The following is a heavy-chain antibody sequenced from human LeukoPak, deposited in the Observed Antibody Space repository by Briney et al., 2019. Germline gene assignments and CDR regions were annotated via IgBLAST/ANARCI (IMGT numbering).Heavy chain of an antibody. Sequence: SETLSLTCTVSGYSISNGYYWGWIRQPPGKGLEWIGSFYHSGSTYSNPSLKSRVTISVDTSKNQFSLKVSSVTAADTAIYYCARFAGGSSGYFYYMDVWGKGTTVTVSS. J-gene: IGHJ6*03. CDR2: FYHSGST. CDR1: GYSISNGYY. D-gene: IGHD6-19*01. V-gene: IGHV4-38-2*02. CDR3: ARFAGGSSGYFYYMDV.